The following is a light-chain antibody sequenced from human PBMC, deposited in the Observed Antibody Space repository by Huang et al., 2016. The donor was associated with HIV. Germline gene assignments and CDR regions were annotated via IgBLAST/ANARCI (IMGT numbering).Light chain of an antibody. Sequence: EVVLTHSPGTLSLSPGERATLPGQARQKISSNYFAWYQQKPGQAPRLRIYGTSNRATGIPDRFSGSGSGTDCTLTISRLEPEDFAVYYCQQYGNSPPYTFGQGTTLDIK. CDR3: QQYGNSPPYT. CDR1: QKISSNY. V-gene: IGKV3-20*01. J-gene: IGKJ2*01. CDR2: GTS.